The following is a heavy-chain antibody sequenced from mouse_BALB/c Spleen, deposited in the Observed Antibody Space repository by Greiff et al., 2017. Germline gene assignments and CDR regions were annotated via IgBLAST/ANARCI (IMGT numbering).Heavy chain of an antibody. CDR2: IDPANGNT. D-gene: IGHD4-1*01. J-gene: IGHJ3*01. V-gene: IGHV14-3*02. CDR1: GFNIKDTY. CDR3: ARANWEKVWCAY. Sequence: VQLQQSGAELVKPGASVKLSCTASGFNIKDTYMHWVKQRPEQGLEWIGRIDPANGNTKYDPKFQGKATITADTSSNPAYLQLSSLTSEDTAVYYCARANWEKVWCAYGGQGTLVTVSA.